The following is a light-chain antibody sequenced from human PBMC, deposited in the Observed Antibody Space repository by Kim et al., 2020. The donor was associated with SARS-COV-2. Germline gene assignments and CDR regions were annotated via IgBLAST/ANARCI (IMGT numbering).Light chain of an antibody. CDR1: NIGIKS. CDR2: YDS. CDR3: QVWDSSSDNWV. V-gene: IGLV3-21*04. Sequence: APGETARMTCGGDNIGIKSVHWYQQKPGQAPVLVIYYDSVRPSGIPERFSGSNSGNTATMTISRVEAGDETDYYCQVWDSSSDNWVFGGGTKLTVL. J-gene: IGLJ3*02.